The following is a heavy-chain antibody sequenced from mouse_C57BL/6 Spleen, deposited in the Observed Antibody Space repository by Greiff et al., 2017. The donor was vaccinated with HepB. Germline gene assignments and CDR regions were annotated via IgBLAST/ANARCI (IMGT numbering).Heavy chain of an antibody. D-gene: IGHD1-1*01. CDR2: INPNNGGT. CDR3: ANPSYYYGSSYVFAY. CDR1: GYTFTDYN. V-gene: IGHV1-22*01. Sequence: VQLQQSGPELVKPGASVKMSCKASGYTFTDYNMHWVKQSHGKSLEWIGYINPNNGGTSYNQKFKGKATLTVNKSSSTAYMELRSLTSEDSAVYYCANPSYYYGSSYVFAYWGQGTLVTVSA. J-gene: IGHJ3*01.